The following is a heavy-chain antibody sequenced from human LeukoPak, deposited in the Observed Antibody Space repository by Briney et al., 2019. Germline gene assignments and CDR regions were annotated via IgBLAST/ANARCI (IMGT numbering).Heavy chain of an antibody. Sequence: GGSLRLSCTVSGFTVSSNSMSWVRQAPGKGLEWVSSISGSSSYIYYADSVKGRFSISRDNAKNSLYLQMNSLRAEDTAVYYCARDLLGWELHYFDYWGQGTLVTVSS. CDR1: GFTVSSNS. J-gene: IGHJ4*02. CDR2: ISGSSSYI. CDR3: ARDLLGWELHYFDY. D-gene: IGHD1-26*01. V-gene: IGHV3-21*01.